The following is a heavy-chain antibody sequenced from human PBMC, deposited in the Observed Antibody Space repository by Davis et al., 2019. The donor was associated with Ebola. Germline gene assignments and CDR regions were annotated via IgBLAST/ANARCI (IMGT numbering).Heavy chain of an antibody. J-gene: IGHJ4*02. CDR2: ISAYNGIT. Sequence: ASVKVSCKASGFTFSNYGFSWVRQAPGQGLEWMGWISAYNGITNYARRLQGRVTMTKDTSTSTVYMEVRSLTFDDTAAYYCARDDNDKVWGSYRSDYWGQGTLVTVSS. CDR1: GFTFSNYG. CDR3: ARDDNDKVWGSYRSDY. D-gene: IGHD3-16*02. V-gene: IGHV1-18*01.